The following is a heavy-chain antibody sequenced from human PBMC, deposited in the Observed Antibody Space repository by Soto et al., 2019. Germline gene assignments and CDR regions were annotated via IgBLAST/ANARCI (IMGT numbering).Heavy chain of an antibody. CDR2: IIPLFRTP. Sequence: QVQLVQSGAEMKEPGSSVKVSCKTSGGTFSSSAISWLRQAPGQGLEWMGGIIPLFRTPDYAQKFQGRVTIAADESTSTAYMELSSLRSEDTAVYYCARGNDRLQLGVNYYYILDVWGQGTTITVSS. CDR1: GGTFSSSA. D-gene: IGHD1-1*01. CDR3: ARGNDRLQLGVNYYYILDV. J-gene: IGHJ6*02. V-gene: IGHV1-69*12.